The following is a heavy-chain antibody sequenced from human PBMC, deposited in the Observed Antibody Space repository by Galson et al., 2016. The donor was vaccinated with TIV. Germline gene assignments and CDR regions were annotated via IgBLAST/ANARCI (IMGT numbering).Heavy chain of an antibody. CDR2: INPNNDDT. CDR3: ARVRDGELSPFDS. Sequence: SVKVSCKASGYIFTDYYMHWVRQAPGQGLEWMGRINPNNDDTDYAQKFQGRVTMSRDMSINTAYMEVTRLRPDDTAVYYCARVRDGELSPFDSWGQGTLVTVIS. J-gene: IGHJ4*02. V-gene: IGHV1-2*06. CDR1: GYIFTDYY. D-gene: IGHD3-16*02.